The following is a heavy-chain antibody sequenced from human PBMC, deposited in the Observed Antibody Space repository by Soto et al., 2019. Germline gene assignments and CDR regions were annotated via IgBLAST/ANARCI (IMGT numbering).Heavy chain of an antibody. CDR1: GFSLTTRGVG. J-gene: IGHJ5*02. D-gene: IGHD3-16*01. CDR3: AHIPNYYQYDWFDP. V-gene: IGHV2-5*02. Sequence: QITLKESGPTLVKPTQTLTLTCTFSGFSLTTRGVGEGWVRQPPGKALECLALIYWDEDKRYSPSLQSRLSITKDTSKNQVVLTMTNVDPVDTATYYCAHIPNYYQYDWFDPWGQGTLVSVSS. CDR2: IYWDEDK.